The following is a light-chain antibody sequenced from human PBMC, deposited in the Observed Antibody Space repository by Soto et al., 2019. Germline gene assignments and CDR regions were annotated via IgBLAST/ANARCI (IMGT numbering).Light chain of an antibody. V-gene: IGKV3-20*01. CDR2: GAS. CDR1: QSVSSSF. CDR3: HHYDSSPWT. Sequence: EIVLTQSPGTLSLSPGERATLSCRASQSVSSSFLAWYQQKPGQAPKVLIYGASSRATGIPDRFSGSGSGTDFTLTISRLEPEDFAVYCCHHYDSSPWTFGQGTRVEIK. J-gene: IGKJ1*01.